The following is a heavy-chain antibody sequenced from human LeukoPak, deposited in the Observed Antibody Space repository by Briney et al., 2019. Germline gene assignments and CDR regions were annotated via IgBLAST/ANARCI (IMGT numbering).Heavy chain of an antibody. V-gene: IGHV1-69*06. J-gene: IGHJ4*02. Sequence: GGSLRLSCAASGFTFSSYGMHWVRQAPGKGLEWVGGIIPIFGTANYAQKFRGRVTITADKSTRTAYMELSSLRSEDTAVYYCARDNDSRDPPHFDYWGQGTLVTVSS. D-gene: IGHD3-16*01. CDR3: ARDNDSRDPPHFDY. CDR2: IIPIFGTA. CDR1: GFTFSSYG.